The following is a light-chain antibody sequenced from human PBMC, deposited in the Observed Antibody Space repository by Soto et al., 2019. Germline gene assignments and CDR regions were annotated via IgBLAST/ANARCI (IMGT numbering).Light chain of an antibody. CDR2: DVS. CDR3: RSYTGSSTVV. Sequence: QSVLTQPASVSGSPGQSITISCTGTSGDVGGYNYVSWYQQHPGKAPKLMIYDVSNRPSGVSNRFSGSKSGNTASLTISGLQAEDEADYYCRSYTGSSTVVFGGGTKL. V-gene: IGLV2-14*03. CDR1: SGDVGGYNY. J-gene: IGLJ2*01.